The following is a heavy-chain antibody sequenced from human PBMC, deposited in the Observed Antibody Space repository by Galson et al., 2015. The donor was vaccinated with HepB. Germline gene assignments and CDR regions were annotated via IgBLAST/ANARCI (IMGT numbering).Heavy chain of an antibody. V-gene: IGHV5-51*03. CDR3: ARVYYYDSSGYSFRNFAYPPDY. CDR1: GYSFTSYW. D-gene: IGHD3-22*01. J-gene: IGHJ4*02. Sequence: QSGAEVKKPGESLKISCKGSGYSFTSYWIGWVRQMPGKGLEWMGIIYPGDSDTRYSPSFQGQVTISADKSISTAYLQWSSPKASDTAMYYCARVYYYDSSGYSFRNFAYPPDYWGQGTLVTVSS. CDR2: IYPGDSDT.